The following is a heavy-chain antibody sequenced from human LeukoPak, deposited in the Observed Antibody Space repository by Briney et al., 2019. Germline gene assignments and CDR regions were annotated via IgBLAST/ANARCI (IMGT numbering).Heavy chain of an antibody. CDR1: GGSISPYY. Sequence: SETLSLTCTVSGGSISPYYWSWIRQPPGKGLEWIGYIYFSGSTNYSPSLKSRDTMLLDTSKNQFSLKLSSVTAADTAVYYCARGYSSGWYYDYWGQGTLVTVSS. CDR2: IYFSGST. D-gene: IGHD6-19*01. J-gene: IGHJ4*02. CDR3: ARGYSSGWYYDY. V-gene: IGHV4-59*01.